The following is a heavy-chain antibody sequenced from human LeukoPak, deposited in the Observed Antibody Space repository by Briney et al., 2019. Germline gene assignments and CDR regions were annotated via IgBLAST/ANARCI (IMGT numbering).Heavy chain of an antibody. D-gene: IGHD3-22*01. Sequence: SETLSLTCAVYGGSFSGYYWSWIRQPAGKGLEWIGRIYTSGSTNYNPSLKSRVTMSVDTSKNQFSLKLSSVTAADTAVYYCARAEPYDSSGYYRYYFDYWGQGTLVTVSS. CDR2: IYTSGST. V-gene: IGHV4-59*10. CDR1: GGSFSGYY. CDR3: ARAEPYDSSGYYRYYFDY. J-gene: IGHJ4*02.